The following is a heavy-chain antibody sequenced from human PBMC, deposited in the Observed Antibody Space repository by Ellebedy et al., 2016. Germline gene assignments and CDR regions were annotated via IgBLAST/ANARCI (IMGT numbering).Heavy chain of an antibody. V-gene: IGHV3-7*04. Sequence: GESLKIPXSASGFTFGNFWMAWVRQAPGKGLEWVAHMSQDGSEKFYVDFVKGRFTISRDNAKNSLFLQMNSLRAEDTAVYYCATDTGNYWSSDYWGQGTLVTVSS. CDR3: ATDTGNYWSSDY. CDR1: GFTFGNFW. CDR2: MSQDGSEK. J-gene: IGHJ4*02. D-gene: IGHD1-26*01.